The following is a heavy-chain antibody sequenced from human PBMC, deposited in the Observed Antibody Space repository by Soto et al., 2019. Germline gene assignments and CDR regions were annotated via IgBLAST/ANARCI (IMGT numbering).Heavy chain of an antibody. CDR3: AITEMGQYYYYGMDV. CDR1: GYTFTSSG. D-gene: IGHD1-26*01. J-gene: IGHJ6*02. V-gene: IGHV1-18*01. Sequence: QVQLVQSGAEVKKPGASVKVSCKASGYTFTSSGISWVRQAPGQGLEWMGWISAYNGNTNYAQKLKGRVTRTTDTSTSTAYMELRSLRADDTAVYYGAITEMGQYYYYGMDVWGQGTTVTVS. CDR2: ISAYNGNT.